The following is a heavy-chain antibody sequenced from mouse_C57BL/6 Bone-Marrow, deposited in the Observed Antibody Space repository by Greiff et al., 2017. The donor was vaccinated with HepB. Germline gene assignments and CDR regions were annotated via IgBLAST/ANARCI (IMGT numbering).Heavy chain of an antibody. Sequence: EVQRVESGGGLVKPGGSLKLSCAASGFTFSDYGMHWVRQAPEKGLEWVAYISSGSSTIYYADTVKGRFTISRDNAKNTLFLQMTSLRSEDTAMYYCARRIYDYDGGGFDYWGQGTTLTVSS. CDR1: GFTFSDYG. V-gene: IGHV5-17*01. CDR2: ISSGSSTI. CDR3: ARRIYDYDGGGFDY. D-gene: IGHD2-4*01. J-gene: IGHJ2*01.